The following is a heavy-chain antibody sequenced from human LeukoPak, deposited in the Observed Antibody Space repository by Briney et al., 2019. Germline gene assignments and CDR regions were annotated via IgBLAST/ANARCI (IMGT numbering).Heavy chain of an antibody. J-gene: IGHJ4*02. CDR1: GSTYSTYG. V-gene: IGHV3-30*02. CDR2: IWYDGSKK. D-gene: IGHD3-10*01. Sequence: GGSLRLSCTASGSTYSTYGIHWVRQAPGKGLEWVAFIWYDGSKKYYADSVKGRFTVSRDNSKNTLDLQMNGLRAEDTAVYSCANARTGSYTIEKWGQGTLVTVSS. CDR3: ANARTGSYTIEK.